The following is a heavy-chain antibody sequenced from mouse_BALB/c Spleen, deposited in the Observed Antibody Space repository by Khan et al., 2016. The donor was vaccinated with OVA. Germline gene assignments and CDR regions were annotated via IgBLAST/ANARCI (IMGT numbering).Heavy chain of an antibody. CDR2: ITYSGST. CDR1: GYSITSDYA. V-gene: IGHV3-2*02. J-gene: IGHJ3*01. D-gene: IGHD4-1*01. CDR3: AMGRTY. Sequence: EVKLEESGPGLVKPSQSLSLTCTVTGYSITSDYAWNWIRQFPGNELEWMGYITYSGSTSYRPSLKSRISITRDTSKNQFFLQLNSVTTEDTATYYCAMGRTYWGQGTLVTVSA.